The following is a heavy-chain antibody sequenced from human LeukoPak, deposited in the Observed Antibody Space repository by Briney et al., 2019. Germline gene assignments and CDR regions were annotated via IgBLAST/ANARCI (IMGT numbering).Heavy chain of an antibody. J-gene: IGHJ6*02. CDR2: ITNGGSTI. D-gene: IGHD3-9*01. Sequence: PGGSLRLSCAASGFTFSDYNMDWVRQAPGKGLEWVSYITNGGSTIHHADSVKGRFTISRDNAKKTLYLQMNSLRAEDTAVYYCARSIGLTGGGVDVWGQGTTVTVSS. V-gene: IGHV3-11*01. CDR3: ARSIGLTGGGVDV. CDR1: GFTFSDYN.